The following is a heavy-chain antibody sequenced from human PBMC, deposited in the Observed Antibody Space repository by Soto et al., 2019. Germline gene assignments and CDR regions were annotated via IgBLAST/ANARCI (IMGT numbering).Heavy chain of an antibody. Sequence: SVKVSCKASGGTFGSYAISWVRQAPGQGLEWMGGIIPIFGTANYAQKFQGRVTITADKSTSTAYMELSSLRSEDTAVYYCARGLRRGYDLDYWGQGTLVTVSS. CDR1: GGTFGSYA. V-gene: IGHV1-69*06. J-gene: IGHJ4*02. D-gene: IGHD5-12*01. CDR2: IIPIFGTA. CDR3: ARGLRRGYDLDY.